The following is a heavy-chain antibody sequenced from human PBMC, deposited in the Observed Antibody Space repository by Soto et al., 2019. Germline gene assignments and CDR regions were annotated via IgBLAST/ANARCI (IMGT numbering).Heavy chain of an antibody. D-gene: IGHD3-10*01. CDR1: GDTFSGYP. CDR2: IIPVFGTT. Sequence: QVQLVQSGAELKKPGSSVKVSCKASGDTFSGYPINWVRQPPGEGLEWMGRIIPVFGTTNDAQRFKGRVTFTADESTNTAYMELRGLLSEDTAVYYCARDGGFGELKYWGPGTLVTVSS. CDR3: ARDGGFGELKY. V-gene: IGHV1-69*18. J-gene: IGHJ4*02.